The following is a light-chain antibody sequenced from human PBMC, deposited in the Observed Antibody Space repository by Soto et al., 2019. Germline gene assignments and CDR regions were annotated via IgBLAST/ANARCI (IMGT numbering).Light chain of an antibody. V-gene: IGLV2-11*01. J-gene: IGLJ2*01. CDR1: SSDVGGHNY. CDR3: CSYAGSYVV. CDR2: DVS. Sequence: QSALTQPRSVSGSPGQSVTISCTGTSSDVGGHNYVSWYQQHPGKAPKLMIYDVSKRPSGVPDRFSGSKSGNTASLTISGLQAEDEADYYCCSYAGSYVVFGGGTQLTVL.